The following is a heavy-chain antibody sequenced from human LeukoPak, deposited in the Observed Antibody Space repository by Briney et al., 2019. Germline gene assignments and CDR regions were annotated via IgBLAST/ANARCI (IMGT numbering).Heavy chain of an antibody. V-gene: IGHV4-61*08. CDR3: ALIFDL. J-gene: IGHJ4*02. Sequence: SETLSLTCTLSGASFRSGGQYWGWIGQTPGKGLDWIGDIFYNGKTNYNSSLKSRVARSLDTSRGQFSLRFCYLSSSDPGLYYCALIFDLWGRGTLVSVSS. CDR1: GASFRSGGQY. CDR2: IFYNGKT. D-gene: IGHD2-21*01.